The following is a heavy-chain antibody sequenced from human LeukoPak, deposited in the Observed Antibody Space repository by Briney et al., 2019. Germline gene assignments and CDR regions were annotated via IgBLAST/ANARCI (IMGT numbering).Heavy chain of an antibody. J-gene: IGHJ3*02. CDR1: GGTFSSYA. CDR3: ARAPGIAAAGTQWAFDI. Sequence: SVKVSCKASGGTFSSYAISWVRQAPGQGLEWMGGIIPIFGTANYAQKFQGRVTITTDESTSTAYMELSSLRSEDTAVYYCARAPGIAAAGTQWAFDIWGQGTMVTVSS. CDR2: IIPIFGTA. V-gene: IGHV1-69*05. D-gene: IGHD6-13*01.